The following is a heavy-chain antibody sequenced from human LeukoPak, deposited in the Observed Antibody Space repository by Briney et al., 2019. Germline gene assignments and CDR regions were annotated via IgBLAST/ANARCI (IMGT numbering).Heavy chain of an antibody. CDR3: ASSGRRDQPLDYFDY. CDR2: INPNSGGT. Sequence: ASVKVSCKASGYTFICYYMHWVRQAPGQGLEWMGWINPNSGGTNYARKFQGRVTMTRDTSISTVYMELSRLRSDDTAVYYCASSGRRDQPLDYFDYWGQGTLVTVSS. D-gene: IGHD3-10*01. CDR1: GYTFICYY. J-gene: IGHJ4*02. V-gene: IGHV1-2*02.